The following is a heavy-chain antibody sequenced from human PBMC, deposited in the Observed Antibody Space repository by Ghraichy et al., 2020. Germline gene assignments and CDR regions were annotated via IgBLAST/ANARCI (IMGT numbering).Heavy chain of an antibody. V-gene: IGHV4-39*07. CDR1: GGSISSSSYY. CDR3: ARYVPITFGGVNLFDY. D-gene: IGHD3-16*01. Sequence: SETLSLTCTVSGGSISSSSYYWGWIRQPPGKGLEWIGSIYYSGSTYYNPSLKSRVTISVDTSKNQFSLKLSSVTAADTAVYYCARYVPITFGGVNLFDYWGQGTLVTVSS. J-gene: IGHJ4*02. CDR2: IYYSGST.